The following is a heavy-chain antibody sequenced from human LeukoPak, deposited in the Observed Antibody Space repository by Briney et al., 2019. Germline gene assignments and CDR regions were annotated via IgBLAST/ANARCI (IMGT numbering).Heavy chain of an antibody. J-gene: IGHJ4*02. Sequence: PSETLSLTCNVSGGSISPYYWSWIRQPPGKGLEWIGEINHSGSTNYNPSLKSRVTISVDTSKNQFSLKLSSVTAADTAVYYCARKSSEIVVVPAAPPAPFDYWGQGTLVTVSS. D-gene: IGHD2-2*01. V-gene: IGHV4-34*01. CDR1: GGSISPYY. CDR3: ARKSSEIVVVPAAPPAPFDY. CDR2: INHSGST.